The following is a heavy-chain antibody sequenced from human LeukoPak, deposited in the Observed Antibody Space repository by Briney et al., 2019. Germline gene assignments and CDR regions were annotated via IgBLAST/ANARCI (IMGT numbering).Heavy chain of an antibody. CDR3: AKEPTYYYDSSGYYFVGYYFDY. CDR1: GFTFSSYS. V-gene: IGHV3-48*01. J-gene: IGHJ4*02. CDR2: ISSSSSTI. Sequence: GGSLRLSCAASGFTFSSYSMNWDRQAPGKGLEWVSYISSSSSTIYYADSVKGRFTISRDNSKNTLYLQMNSLRAEDTAVYYCAKEPTYYYDSSGYYFVGYYFDYWGQGTLVTVSS. D-gene: IGHD3-22*01.